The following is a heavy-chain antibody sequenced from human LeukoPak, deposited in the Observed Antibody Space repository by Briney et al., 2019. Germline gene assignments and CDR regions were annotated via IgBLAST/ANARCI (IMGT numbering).Heavy chain of an antibody. CDR2: IYYSGST. CDR3: ARVDAGDSFDY. V-gene: IGHV4-59*01. Sequence: SETLSLTRTVSGGSISSYYWSWIRQPPGKGLEWIGYIYYSGSTNYNPSLKSRVTISVDTSKNQFSLKLSSVTAADTAVYYCARVDAGDSFDYWGQGTLVTVSS. D-gene: IGHD7-27*01. CDR1: GGSISSYY. J-gene: IGHJ4*02.